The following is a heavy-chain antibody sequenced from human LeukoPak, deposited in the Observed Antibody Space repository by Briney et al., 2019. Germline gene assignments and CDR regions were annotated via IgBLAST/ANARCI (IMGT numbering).Heavy chain of an antibody. CDR3: ARTSATGGTYFDY. J-gene: IGHJ4*02. CDR1: GGSISTYY. Sequence: SETLSLTCTVSGGSISTYYWSWIRQPAGKGLEWIGRVYPSGTTHYNPSLKSRVTLLVDTSKNHFSLKLSSVTAADTAVYYCARTSATGGTYFDYWGQGTLVTVSS. D-gene: IGHD1-26*01. CDR2: VYPSGTT. V-gene: IGHV4-4*07.